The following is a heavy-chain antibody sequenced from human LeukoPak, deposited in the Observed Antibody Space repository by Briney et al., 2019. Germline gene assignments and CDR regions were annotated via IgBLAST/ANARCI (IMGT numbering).Heavy chain of an antibody. CDR1: GFTFSNYG. J-gene: IGHJ4*02. V-gene: IGHV3-23*01. D-gene: IGHD2-2*01. Sequence: GGSLRLSCAASGFTFSNYGMSWVRQAAGKGLEWVSAISGSGVTIYYADSVKGRFTISRDNSKHTLYLQMNSLRAEDTAVYYCSKWKAIVLVPAARSPIDYWGQGTLVTVSS. CDR2: ISGSGVTI. CDR3: SKWKAIVLVPAARSPIDY.